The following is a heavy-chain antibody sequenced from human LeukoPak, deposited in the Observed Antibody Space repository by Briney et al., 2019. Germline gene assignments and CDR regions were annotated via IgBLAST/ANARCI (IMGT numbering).Heavy chain of an antibody. V-gene: IGHV3-7*01. J-gene: IGHJ4*02. CDR3: AREVVFGGDSSGLDY. Sequence: GGSLRLSCAASGFTFSSYWMSWVRQAPGKGLEWVANIKQDGSEKYYVDSVKGRFTISRDNAKNSLYLQMNSLRAEDTAVYYCAREVVFGGDSSGLDYWGQGTLVTVSS. D-gene: IGHD3-22*01. CDR1: GFTFSSYW. CDR2: IKQDGSEK.